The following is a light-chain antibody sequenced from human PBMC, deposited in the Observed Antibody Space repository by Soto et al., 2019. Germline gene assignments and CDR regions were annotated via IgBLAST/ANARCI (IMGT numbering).Light chain of an antibody. CDR1: PSVPNY. CDR3: QQLNSLPPVT. CDR2: GAF. V-gene: IGKV3-11*01. Sequence: LKLSAVALSLTKAERATLSCRASPSVPNYLAWYQQKPGQAPRLLIYGAFNRATGIPARFSGSGSGTDFTLTISSLEPEDFAVYYCQQLNSLPPVTFGQVGRLEI. J-gene: IGKJ5*01.